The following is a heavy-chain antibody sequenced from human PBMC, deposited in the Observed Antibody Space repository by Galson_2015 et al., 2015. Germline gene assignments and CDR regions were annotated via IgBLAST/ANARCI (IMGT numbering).Heavy chain of an antibody. CDR3: ASPIGYCSSTSCYVSYYGMDV. CDR2: IYYSGST. Sequence: SETLSLTCTVSGGSVSSGSYYWSWIRQPPGKGLEWIGYIYYSGSTNYNPSLKSRVTISVDTSKNQFSLKLSSVTAADTAVYYCASPIGYCSSTSCYVSYYGMDVWGQGTTVTVSS. D-gene: IGHD2-2*01. CDR1: GGSVSSGSYY. J-gene: IGHJ6*02. V-gene: IGHV4-61*01.